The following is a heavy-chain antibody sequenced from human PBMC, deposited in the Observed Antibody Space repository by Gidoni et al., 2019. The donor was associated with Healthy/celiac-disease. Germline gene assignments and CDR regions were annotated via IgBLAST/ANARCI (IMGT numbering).Heavy chain of an antibody. D-gene: IGHD6-13*01. CDR2: IYHSGST. CDR1: VGAICSGGYS. Sequence: QPQLQESGSGLVKPSQTLSLTRAVSVGAICSGGYSWCWIRQPPGKGLELIGYIYHSGSTNYNPSLKSRVTISIDRSKSQFSRNLSSVTAADTAVYYCARGIAAAGIDYWGQGTLVTVSS. V-gene: IGHV4-30-2*01. CDR3: ARGIAAAGIDY. J-gene: IGHJ4*02.